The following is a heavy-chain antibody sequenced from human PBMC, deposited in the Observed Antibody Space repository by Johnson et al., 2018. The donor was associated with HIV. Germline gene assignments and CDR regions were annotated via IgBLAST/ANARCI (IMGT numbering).Heavy chain of an antibody. D-gene: IGHD2-21*02. Sequence: VQLVESGGGLVQPGGSLRLSCAASGFTFSSYAMSWVRQAPGKGLEWVSAISGSGGSTYYADSVKGRFTISRDNSKNTLYLKMNSLRAEEKAVYYCAKDRRDCGGDCSVDAFDIWGQGTMVTVSS. J-gene: IGHJ3*02. CDR2: ISGSGGST. V-gene: IGHV3-23*04. CDR3: AKDRRDCGGDCSVDAFDI. CDR1: GFTFSSYA.